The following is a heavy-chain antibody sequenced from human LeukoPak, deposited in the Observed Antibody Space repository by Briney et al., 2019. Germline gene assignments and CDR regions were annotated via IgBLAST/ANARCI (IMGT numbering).Heavy chain of an antibody. CDR1: GYTFSDHY. CDR3: ARDPRGSIAARRIFEY. Sequence: ASVKVSCKASGYTFSDHYIHWVRQAPGQGIEWMGWINPNSGGTNYAQKFQGRVTMTRDTSISTAYMELSRLRSDDTAVYYCARDPRGSIAARRIFEYWGQGSLVTVSS. D-gene: IGHD6-6*01. CDR2: INPNSGGT. V-gene: IGHV1-2*02. J-gene: IGHJ4*02.